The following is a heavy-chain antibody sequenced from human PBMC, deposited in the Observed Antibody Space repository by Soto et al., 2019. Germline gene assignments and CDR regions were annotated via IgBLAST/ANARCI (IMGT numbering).Heavy chain of an antibody. Sequence: QVQLVESGGGVVQPGRSLRLSCAASGFTFSSYGMHWVRQAPGKGLEWVAVISYDGSNKYYADSVKGRFTISRDNSKNTLYLQMNSLRAEDTAVDYCAKDGGAAAGTNYYYYYGMDVWGQGTTVTVSS. CDR1: GFTFSSYG. CDR2: ISYDGSNK. V-gene: IGHV3-30*18. D-gene: IGHD6-13*01. J-gene: IGHJ6*02. CDR3: AKDGGAAAGTNYYYYYGMDV.